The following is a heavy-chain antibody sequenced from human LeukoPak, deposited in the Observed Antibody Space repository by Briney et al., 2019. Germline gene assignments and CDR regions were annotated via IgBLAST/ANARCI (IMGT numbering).Heavy chain of an antibody. J-gene: IGHJ6*04. CDR2: TSSSDAGT. D-gene: IGHD3-10*02. Sequence: GGSLRLSCAASGFTLSSYAMSWARQAPGKGLEWVSATSSSDAGTYYAESVRGRFTISRDNSKNTLFLQMNSLRAEDTAVYYCAELGITVIGGVWGKGTTVTISS. CDR3: AELGITVIGGV. V-gene: IGHV3-23*01. CDR1: GFTLSSYA.